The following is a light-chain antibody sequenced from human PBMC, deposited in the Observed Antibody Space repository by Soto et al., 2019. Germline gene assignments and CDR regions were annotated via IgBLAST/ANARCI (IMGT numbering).Light chain of an antibody. CDR2: EVS. V-gene: IGLV2-14*01. Sequence: QSVLTQPASVSGSPGQSITLSCTGTSSDVGAYDYVSWYQQHPGKAPRLLIYEVSNRPSGVSDRFSGSKSANTASLTISGLQAEDDADYYCSSYTTSSARVFGPGTKLTVL. CDR3: SSYTTSSARV. J-gene: IGLJ1*01. CDR1: SSDVGAYDY.